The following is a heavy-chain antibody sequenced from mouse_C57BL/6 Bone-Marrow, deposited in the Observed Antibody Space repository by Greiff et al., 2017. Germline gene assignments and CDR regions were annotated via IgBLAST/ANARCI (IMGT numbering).Heavy chain of an antibody. CDR1: GYSITSGYY. CDR3: ARAPSYYYDSSEGFAY. CDR2: ISNDGSN. V-gene: IGHV3-6*01. Sequence: EVKLQESGPGLVKPSQSLSLTCSATGYSITSGYYWNWIRQFPGNKLEWMGHISNDGSNNYNPSLKNRIPLTPDTSKNKFFLKLNSVTTEETATYCCARAPSYYYDSSEGFAYWGQGTLVTVSA. J-gene: IGHJ3*01. D-gene: IGHD1-1*01.